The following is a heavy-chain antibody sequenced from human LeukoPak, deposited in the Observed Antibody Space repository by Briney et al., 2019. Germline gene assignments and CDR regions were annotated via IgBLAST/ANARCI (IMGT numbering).Heavy chain of an antibody. J-gene: IGHJ4*02. CDR2: FDPEDGET. CDR3: GSGVSGIAAQ. CDR1: GYTLTELS. V-gene: IGHV1-24*01. D-gene: IGHD6-25*01. Sequence: ASVKVSCKVSGYTLTELSTHWVRQAPGKGLEWMGGFDPEDGETIYAQKLQGRVTMTEDTSTDTAYMELSSLRAEDTAVYYCGSGVSGIAAQWGQGTLVTVSS.